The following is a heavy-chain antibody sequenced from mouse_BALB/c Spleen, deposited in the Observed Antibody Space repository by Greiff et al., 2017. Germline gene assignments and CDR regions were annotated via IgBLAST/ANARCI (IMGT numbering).Heavy chain of an antibody. CDR1: GFAFSSYD. D-gene: IGHD2-10*02. CDR3: ARRGYGNSLAMDY. Sequence: EVKVEESGGGLVKPGGSLKLSCAASGFAFSSYDMSWVRQTPEKRLEWVAYISSGGGSTYYPDTVKGRFTISRDNAKNTLYLQMSSLKSEDTAMYYCARRGYGNSLAMDYWGQGTSVTVSS. CDR2: ISSGGGST. J-gene: IGHJ4*01. V-gene: IGHV5-12-1*01.